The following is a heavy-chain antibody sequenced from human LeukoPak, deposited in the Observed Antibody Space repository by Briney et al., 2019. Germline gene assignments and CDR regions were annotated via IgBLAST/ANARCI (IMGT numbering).Heavy chain of an antibody. CDR1: GGSFSGYY. V-gene: IGHV4-34*01. Sequence: SETLSLTCAVYGGSFSGYYWSWIRQPPGKGLEWVGEINHSGSTNYNPFCRSRVTISVDTSKNQFSLRLSSVAPAETAVYYCARRSVGATMKYNWFDPWGQGTLVTVSS. CDR3: ARRSVGATMKYNWFDP. D-gene: IGHD1-26*01. J-gene: IGHJ5*02. CDR2: INHSGST.